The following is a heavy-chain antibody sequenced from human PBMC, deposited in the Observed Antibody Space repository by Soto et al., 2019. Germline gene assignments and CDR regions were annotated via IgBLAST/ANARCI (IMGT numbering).Heavy chain of an antibody. CDR1: GFTFSSYW. V-gene: IGHV3-7*03. CDR2: IKQDGSEK. CDR3: AGDGVKVLRYFDWLPYYYGMDV. D-gene: IGHD3-9*01. J-gene: IGHJ6*02. Sequence: PGGSLRLSCAASGFTFSSYWMSWVRQAPGKGLEWVANIKQDGSEKYYVDSVKGRFTISRDNAKNSLYLQMNSLRAEDTAVYYCAGDGVKVLRYFDWLPYYYGMDVWGQGTTVTVSS.